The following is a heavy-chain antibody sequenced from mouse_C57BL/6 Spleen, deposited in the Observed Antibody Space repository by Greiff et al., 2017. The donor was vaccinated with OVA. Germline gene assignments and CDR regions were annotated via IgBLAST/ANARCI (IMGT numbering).Heavy chain of an antibody. D-gene: IGHD1-1*01. Sequence: QVQLQQPGAELVKPGASVKLSCKASGYTFTSYWMHWVKQRPGRGLEWIGRIDPNSGGTKYNEKFKSKATLTVDKPSSTAYMQLSSLTSEDAAVYYCAATEDYAMDYWGQGTSVTVSS. CDR3: AATEDYAMDY. V-gene: IGHV1-72*01. CDR2: IDPNSGGT. CDR1: GYTFTSYW. J-gene: IGHJ4*01.